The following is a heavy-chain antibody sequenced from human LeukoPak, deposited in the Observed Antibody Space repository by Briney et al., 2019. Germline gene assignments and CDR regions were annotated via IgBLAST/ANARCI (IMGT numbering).Heavy chain of an antibody. Sequence: PGGSLRLSCAASGFTVSSNYMSWVRQAPGKGLEWASVIYTGGSTYYADSVKGRFTISRDNSKNTLYLQMNSLRAEDTAVYYRARGDYGDYVEYFDYWGQGTLVTVSS. J-gene: IGHJ4*02. V-gene: IGHV3-66*01. D-gene: IGHD4-17*01. CDR2: IYTGGST. CDR1: GFTVSSNY. CDR3: ARGDYGDYVEYFDY.